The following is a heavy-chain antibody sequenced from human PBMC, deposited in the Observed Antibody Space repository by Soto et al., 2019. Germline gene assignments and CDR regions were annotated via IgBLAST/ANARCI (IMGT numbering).Heavy chain of an antibody. J-gene: IGHJ4*02. Sequence: PSETLSLTCTVSGGSISSGDYYWSWIRQPPGKGLEWIGYIYYSGSTYYNPSLKSRVTISVDTSKNQFSLKLSSVTAADTAVYYCAALGGYDRVNYFDYWGQGTLVTVSS. D-gene: IGHD5-12*01. CDR2: IYYSGST. CDR1: GGSISSGDYY. V-gene: IGHV4-30-4*01. CDR3: AALGGYDRVNYFDY.